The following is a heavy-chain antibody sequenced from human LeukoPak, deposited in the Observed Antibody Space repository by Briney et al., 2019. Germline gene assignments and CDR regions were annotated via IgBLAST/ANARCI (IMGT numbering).Heavy chain of an antibody. Sequence: PGGSLRLSCAASGFTFSSYSMNWVRQAPGKGLEWVSSITRSSYIYYADSVKGRFTISRDNSKNTLYLQMNSLRAEDTAVYYCAREAGDAFDIWGQGTMVTVSA. CDR3: AREAGDAFDI. CDR1: GFTFSSYS. V-gene: IGHV3-21*01. J-gene: IGHJ3*02. D-gene: IGHD6-13*01. CDR2: ITRSSYI.